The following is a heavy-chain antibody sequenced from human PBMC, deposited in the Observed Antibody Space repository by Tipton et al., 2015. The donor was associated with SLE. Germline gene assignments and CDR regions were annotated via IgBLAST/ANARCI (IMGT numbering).Heavy chain of an antibody. V-gene: IGHV4-59*01. D-gene: IGHD6-13*01. CDR2: IYYSGST. J-gene: IGHJ2*01. CDR1: GGSISSYY. Sequence: LRLSCTVSGGSISSYYWSWIRQPPGKGLEWIGYIYYSGSTNYNPSLKSRVTISVDTSKNQFSLKLSSVTAADTAVYYCAREGQQLVYFDHWGRGTLVTVSS. CDR3: AREGQQLVYFDH.